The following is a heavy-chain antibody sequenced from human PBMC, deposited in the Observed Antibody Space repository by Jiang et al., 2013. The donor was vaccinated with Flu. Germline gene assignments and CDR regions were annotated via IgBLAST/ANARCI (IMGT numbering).Heavy chain of an antibody. V-gene: IGHV1-18*01. CDR1: GYTFTSYG. J-gene: IGHJ6*02. D-gene: IGHD6-13*01. CDR2: ISAYNGNT. CDR3: ATPFYSSSWYWDYYYGMDV. Sequence: GAEVKKPGASVKVSCKASGYTFTSYGISWVRQAPGQGLEWMGWISAYNGNTNYAQKLQGRVTMTTDTSTSTAYMELRSLRSDDTAVYYCATPFYSSSWYWDYYYGMDVWGQGTTVTVSS.